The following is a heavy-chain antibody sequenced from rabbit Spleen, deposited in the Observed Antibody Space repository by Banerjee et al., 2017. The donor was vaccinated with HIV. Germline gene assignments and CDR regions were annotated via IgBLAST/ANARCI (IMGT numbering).Heavy chain of an antibody. CDR3: ARADSGSGHYIDAYFDL. J-gene: IGHJ4*01. CDR1: GFSFSNGYY. D-gene: IGHD1-1*01. Sequence: QSLEESGGDLVKPGASLTLTCTASGFSFSNGYYMCWVRQAPGKGLEWIACIRAGSSGSTYYASWVNGRFIISRSTSLNTVTLQMTSLTAADTATYFCARADSGSGHYIDAYFDLWGPGTLVTVS. V-gene: IGHV1S40*01. CDR2: IRAGSSGST.